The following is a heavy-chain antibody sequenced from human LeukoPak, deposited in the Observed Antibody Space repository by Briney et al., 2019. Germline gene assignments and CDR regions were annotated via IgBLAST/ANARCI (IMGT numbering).Heavy chain of an antibody. CDR3: ARVAYYEQQLVCFPDY. J-gene: IGHJ4*02. CDR2: ISAYNGNT. V-gene: IGHV1-18*01. CDR1: GYTFTSYG. D-gene: IGHD6-13*01. Sequence: ASVKVSCKASGYTFTSYGISWVRQAPGQGLEWMGWISAYNGNTNYAQKLQGRVTMTTDTSTSTAYMELRSLGSDDTAVYYCARVAYYEQQLVCFPDYWGQVTLVTVSS.